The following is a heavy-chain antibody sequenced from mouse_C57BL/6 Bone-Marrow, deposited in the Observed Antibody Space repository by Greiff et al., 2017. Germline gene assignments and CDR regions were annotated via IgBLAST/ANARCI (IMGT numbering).Heavy chain of an antibody. Sequence: EVQLQQSGPELVKPGASVKISCKASGYSFTGYNMNWVKQSTGKSLEWIGVINPNCGTTSYNQKFKGKATLTVDQSSSTAYMQLNSLTSEDSAVYYCARGTTVVATPYYAMDYWGQGTSVTVSS. J-gene: IGHJ4*01. V-gene: IGHV1-39*01. CDR1: GYSFTGYN. CDR2: INPNCGTT. CDR3: ARGTTVVATPYYAMDY. D-gene: IGHD1-1*01.